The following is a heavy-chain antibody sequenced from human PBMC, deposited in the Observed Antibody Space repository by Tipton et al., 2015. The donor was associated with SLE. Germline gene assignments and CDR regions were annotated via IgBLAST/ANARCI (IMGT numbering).Heavy chain of an antibody. D-gene: IGHD3-10*01. CDR1: GDSSSGYF. Sequence: TLSLTCSVYGDSSSGYFWTWIRQTPGTGLAGFGEVSDSGSTNDNPPLKGRLSMSVVRSRNQFSLSLRSVTPADTGVFYCARGNKRARGHDMVRGRLVPAYYNSYMDVWGKGITVTVSS. CDR3: ARGNKRARGHDMVRGRLVPAYYNSYMDV. CDR2: VSDSGST. V-gene: IGHV4-34*01. J-gene: IGHJ6*03.